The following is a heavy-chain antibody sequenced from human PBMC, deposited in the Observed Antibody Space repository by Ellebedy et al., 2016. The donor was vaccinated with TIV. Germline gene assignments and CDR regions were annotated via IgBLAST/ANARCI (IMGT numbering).Heavy chain of an antibody. Sequence: GESLKISXAASGFTFSNAWMSWVRQAPGKGLEWVGRIKSKTDGGTTDYAAPVKGRFTISRDDSKNTLYLQMNSLNTEDTAVYYCTTGVTIFGVVSGYWGQGTLVTVSS. D-gene: IGHD3-3*01. CDR1: GFTFSNAW. J-gene: IGHJ4*02. V-gene: IGHV3-15*01. CDR3: TTGVTIFGVVSGY. CDR2: IKSKTDGGTT.